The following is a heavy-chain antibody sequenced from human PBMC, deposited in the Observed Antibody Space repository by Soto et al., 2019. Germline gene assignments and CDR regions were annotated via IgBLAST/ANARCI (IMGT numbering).Heavy chain of an antibody. V-gene: IGHV4-38-2*01. CDR3: ARVGLWVPYYDSSPYTFENWFDP. CDR1: GYSISSGYY. D-gene: IGHD3-22*01. Sequence: SETLSLTCAVSGYSISSGYYWGWLRQPPGKGLEWIGSIYHGGGTYYNPSLNSRVTLSIDMTNNHVSLILNSVTAADTAVYYCARVGLWVPYYDSSPYTFENWFDPWGQGTLVTVSS. J-gene: IGHJ5*02. CDR2: IYHGGGT.